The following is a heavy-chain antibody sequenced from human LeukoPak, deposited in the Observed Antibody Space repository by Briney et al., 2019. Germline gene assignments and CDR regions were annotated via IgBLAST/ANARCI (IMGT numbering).Heavy chain of an antibody. J-gene: IGHJ4*02. D-gene: IGHD3-22*01. CDR3: VKGHIDSGGYYYFDY. CDR1: GGSVSSGSYY. CDR2: ITGGGGST. Sequence: PSETLSLTCTVSGGSVSSGSYYWSWVRRAPGKGLECVSTITGGGGSTQYADSVKGRFTISRDNSKNTLYLQMNSLRAEDTAVYFCVKGHIDSGGYYYFDYWGQGTLVTVSS. V-gene: IGHV3-23*01.